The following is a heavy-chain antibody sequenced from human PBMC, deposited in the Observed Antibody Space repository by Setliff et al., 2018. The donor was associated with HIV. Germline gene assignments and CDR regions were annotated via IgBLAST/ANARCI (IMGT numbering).Heavy chain of an antibody. D-gene: IGHD3-22*01. V-gene: IGHV3-7*01. CDR3: SRDRPPGYYDSSGYLLGTDAFDI. CDR2: IKQDGSEK. Sequence: GGSLRLSCAASGFTFSSYWMSWVRQAPGKGLEWVANIKQDGSEKYYVVSVKGRFTISRDNAKNSLYLQMNSLRAEDTAVYYCSRDRPPGYYDSSGYLLGTDAFDIWGQGTMVTVSS. CDR1: GFTFSSYW. J-gene: IGHJ3*02.